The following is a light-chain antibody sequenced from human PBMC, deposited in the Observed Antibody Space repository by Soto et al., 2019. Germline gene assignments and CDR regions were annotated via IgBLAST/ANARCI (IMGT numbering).Light chain of an antibody. CDR1: QSVSSSY. CDR2: GAS. V-gene: IGKV3-20*01. Sequence: EIVLTQSPGTLSLSPGERATLSCRASQSVSSSYLAWYQQKPGQAPRLLIYGASSRATGIADRFSGSGSGTDFTLTISRLEPEDFEVYYFQQYGSSPTFGGGTKVEIK. CDR3: QQYGSSPT. J-gene: IGKJ4*01.